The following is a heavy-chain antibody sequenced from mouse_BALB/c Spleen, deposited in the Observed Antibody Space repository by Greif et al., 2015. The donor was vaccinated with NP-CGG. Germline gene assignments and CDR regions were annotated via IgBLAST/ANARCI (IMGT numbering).Heavy chain of an antibody. D-gene: IGHD2-14*01. CDR3: AKNERHYRYEGYYAMDY. J-gene: IGHJ4*01. CDR2: IWRGGST. V-gene: IGHV2-5*01. Sequence: VNVVESGPGLVQPSQSLSITCTVSGFSLTSYGVHWVRQSPGKGLEWLGVIWRGGSTDYNAAFMSRLSITKDNSKSQVFLKMNSLQADDTAIYYCAKNERHYRYEGYYAMDYWGQGTSVTVSS. CDR1: GFSLTSYG.